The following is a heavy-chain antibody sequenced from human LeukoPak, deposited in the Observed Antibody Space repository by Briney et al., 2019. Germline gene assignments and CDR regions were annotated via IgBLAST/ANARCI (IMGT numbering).Heavy chain of an antibody. V-gene: IGHV4-39*02. CDR3: ARDQGNWQWLAPPDY. Sequence: PSETLSLTCNVSGGSISNRAYYWAWIRQPPGKGLEWIGSVFYSGSKYSNPSLESRLTISVDTSKNHFSLRLTSVTAADTAVYYCARDQGNWQWLAPPDYWGQGTLVTVSS. D-gene: IGHD6-19*01. CDR2: VFYSGSK. CDR1: GGSISNRAYY. J-gene: IGHJ4*02.